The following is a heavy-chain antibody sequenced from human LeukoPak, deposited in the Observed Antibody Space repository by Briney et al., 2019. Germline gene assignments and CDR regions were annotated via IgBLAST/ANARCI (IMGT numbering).Heavy chain of an antibody. CDR2: INPSGGST. CDR3: ATSHVLMVYAIGAFDI. D-gene: IGHD2-8*01. J-gene: IGHJ3*02. Sequence: ASVKVSCKASGYTFTSYYVHWVRQAPGQGLEWMGFINPSGGSTSYARQFQGRVTMSRDTSTSTVYMELSSLRSEDTAVYYCATSHVLMVYAIGAFDIWGQGTMVTVSS. V-gene: IGHV1-46*01. CDR1: GYTFTSYY.